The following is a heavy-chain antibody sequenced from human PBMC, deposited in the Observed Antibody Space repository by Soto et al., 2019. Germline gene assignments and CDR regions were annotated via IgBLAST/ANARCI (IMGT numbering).Heavy chain of an antibody. Sequence: QVQLVQSGAEVKKPGASVKVSCKTSGYTFTGKHMHWVRHAPGEGLEWMGRIDPKNGDTAYAQDFQGRVTMTSDTSLNTAYMELTSLTSDDTAMYYCARENFHYAYWGQGTLITVSS. V-gene: IGHV1-2*06. D-gene: IGHD4-17*01. CDR3: ARENFHYAY. J-gene: IGHJ4*02. CDR2: IDPKNGDT. CDR1: GYTFTGKH.